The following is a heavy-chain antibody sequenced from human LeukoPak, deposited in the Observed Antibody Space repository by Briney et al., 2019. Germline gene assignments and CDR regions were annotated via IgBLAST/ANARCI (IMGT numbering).Heavy chain of an antibody. D-gene: IGHD3-22*01. CDR3: ARDLKGAIGYYDSSGYYPSGTFDI. CDR1: GFTFSSYA. V-gene: IGHV3-30*04. CDR2: ISYDGSKK. J-gene: IGHJ3*02. Sequence: PGGSLRLSCAASGFTFSSYAIHWARQAPGKGLEWVAVISYDGSKKYYADSVKGRFTISRDNSKNTLYLQMNSLRAEDTAVYYCARDLKGAIGYYDSSGYYPSGTFDIWGQGTMVTVSS.